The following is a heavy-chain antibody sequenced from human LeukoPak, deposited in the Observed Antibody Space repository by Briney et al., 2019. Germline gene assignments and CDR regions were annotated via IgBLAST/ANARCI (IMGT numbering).Heavy chain of an antibody. Sequence: GASVKVSCKASGYTFISYGIIWVRQAPGQGLEWMGWISAHEGNTKYAQNLLGRVTMTTDTSTSTAYMELRSLRSDDTAVYFCARGVDYANWFDSWGQGTLVTVSS. D-gene: IGHD4-17*01. V-gene: IGHV1-18*01. CDR3: ARGVDYANWFDS. CDR2: ISAHEGNT. CDR1: GYTFISYG. J-gene: IGHJ5*01.